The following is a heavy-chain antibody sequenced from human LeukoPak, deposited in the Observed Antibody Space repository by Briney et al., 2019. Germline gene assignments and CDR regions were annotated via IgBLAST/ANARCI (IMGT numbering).Heavy chain of an antibody. CDR1: GFTVSSNY. Sequence: GGSLRLSCAASGFTVSSNYMSWVRQAPGKGLEWVSVIYSGGSTYYADSVKGRFTISRDNSKNTLYLQMNSLRAEDTAVYYCAKTATVTTLYYYYYMDVWGKGTTVTVSS. J-gene: IGHJ6*03. D-gene: IGHD4-17*01. CDR3: AKTATVTTLYYYYYMDV. V-gene: IGHV3-66*01. CDR2: IYSGGST.